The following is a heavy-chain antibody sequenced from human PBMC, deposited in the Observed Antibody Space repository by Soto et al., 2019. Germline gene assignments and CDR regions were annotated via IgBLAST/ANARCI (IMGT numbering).Heavy chain of an antibody. V-gene: IGHV1-8*01. J-gene: IGHJ6*02. CDR3: ATSSGGIVVVPAAIGDYYYYGMDV. D-gene: IGHD2-2*01. CDR2: MNPNSGNT. CDR1: GYTFTSYD. Sequence: QVQLVQSGAEVKKPGASVKVSCKASGYTFTSYDINWVRQATGQGLEWMGRMNPNSGNTGYAQKLQGRVTITRNTSISTAYMELSSLRSEDTAVYYCATSSGGIVVVPAAIGDYYYYGMDVWGQGTTVTVSS.